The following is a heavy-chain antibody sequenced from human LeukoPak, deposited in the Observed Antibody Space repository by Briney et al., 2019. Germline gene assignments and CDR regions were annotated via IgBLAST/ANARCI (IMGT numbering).Heavy chain of an antibody. CDR2: IYPGDSDT. D-gene: IGHD3-22*01. J-gene: IGHJ5*02. CDR1: GYSFTSYW. V-gene: IGHV5-51*01. CDR3: AVYSSDCWFDP. Sequence: GESLKISCKASGYSFTSYWIGWVRQMPGKGLEWMGIIYPGDSDTRYSPPFQGQVTISADKSISTAYLQWSSLKASDTAMYYCAVYSSDCWFDPWGQGTLVTVSS.